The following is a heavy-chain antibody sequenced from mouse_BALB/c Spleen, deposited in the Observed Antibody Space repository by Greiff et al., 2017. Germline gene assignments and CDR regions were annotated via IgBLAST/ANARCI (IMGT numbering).Heavy chain of an antibody. D-gene: IGHD1-1*01. J-gene: IGHJ2*01. V-gene: IGHV1-54*01. CDR3: ARGDYYGSSYYFDY. Sequence: VQLQESGAELVRPGTSVKVSCKASGYAFTNYLIEWVKQRPGQGLEWIGVINPGSGGTNYNEKFKGKATLTADKSSSTAYMQLSSLTSDDSAVYFCARGDYYGSSYYFDYWGQGTTLTVSS. CDR1: GYAFTNYL. CDR2: INPGSGGT.